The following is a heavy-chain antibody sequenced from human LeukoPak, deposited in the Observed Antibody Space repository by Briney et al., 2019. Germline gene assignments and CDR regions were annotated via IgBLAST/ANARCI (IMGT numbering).Heavy chain of an antibody. CDR3: ATEIPEIVAGTYGF. CDR2: IYYSGTS. CDR1: GFAIRSSSYS. V-gene: IGHV4-39*01. D-gene: IGHD6-19*01. Sequence: SETLSLTCSVSGFAIRSSSYSWGWIRQPPGKGLEWIGNIYYSGTSYYNPSLKSRVTISVDMSKSQFSLKLSSVTAADTAVYYCATEIPEIVAGTYGFWGQGTLVTVSS. J-gene: IGHJ4*02.